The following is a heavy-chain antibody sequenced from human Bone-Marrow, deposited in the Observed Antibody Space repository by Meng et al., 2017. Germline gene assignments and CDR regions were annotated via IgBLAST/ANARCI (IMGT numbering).Heavy chain of an antibody. CDR1: GGSISSYY. CDR3: ARHIHYYDSSGYYYDAFDI. Sequence: GSLRLSCTVSGGSISSYYWSWIRQPPGKGLEWIGYIYYSGSTNYNPSLKSRVTISVDTSKNQFSLKLSSVTAADTAVYYCARHIHYYDSSGYYYDAFDICGQGTMVTVSS. J-gene: IGHJ3*02. V-gene: IGHV4-59*08. CDR2: IYYSGST. D-gene: IGHD3-22*01.